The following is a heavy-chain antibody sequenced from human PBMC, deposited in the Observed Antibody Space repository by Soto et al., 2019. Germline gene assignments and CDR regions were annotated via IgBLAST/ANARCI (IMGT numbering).Heavy chain of an antibody. V-gene: IGHV4-4*02. CDR1: GASISSDKW. CDR3: ARGGTGDLDY. CDR2: IYHSGST. Sequence: QVQLQESGPGLVKPSGTLSLTCAVSGASISSDKWWSWVRQPPGKGLEWIGEIYHSGSTNYIPSLKSRVSISVDTSKNHISLKLNSVTAADTAVYYCARGGTGDLDYWGQGALVTVSS. J-gene: IGHJ4*02. D-gene: IGHD7-27*01.